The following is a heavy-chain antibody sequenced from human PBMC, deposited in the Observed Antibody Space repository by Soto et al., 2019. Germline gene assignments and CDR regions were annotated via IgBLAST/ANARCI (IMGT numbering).Heavy chain of an antibody. V-gene: IGHV4-30-4*01. CDR2: IYYSGST. CDR3: ARVSVVVVPAAPPKFEIFDY. D-gene: IGHD2-2*01. CDR1: GGSISSGDYY. Sequence: PSETLSLTCTVSGGSISSGDYYWSWIRQPPGKGLEWIGYIYYSGSTYYNPSLKSRVTISVDTSKNQFSLKLSSVTAADTAVYYCARVSVVVVPAAPPKFEIFDYWGQGTLVTVS. J-gene: IGHJ4*02.